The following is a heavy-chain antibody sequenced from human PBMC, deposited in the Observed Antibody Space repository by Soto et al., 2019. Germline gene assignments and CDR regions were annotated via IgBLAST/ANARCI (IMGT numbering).Heavy chain of an antibody. CDR1: GFMFGTYA. CDR3: ARHLVPELEPTTPYYNGLDV. D-gene: IGHD1-1*01. Sequence: PGGSLRLSCAASGFMFGTYAMHWVRQAPGQGLDWVAVISYDGSNKYSADSVKGRLTISRDNSKNTVYLQVNSLTAEDTAVYYCARHLVPELEPTTPYYNGLDVWGQGTTVTVSS. J-gene: IGHJ6*02. CDR2: ISYDGSNK. V-gene: IGHV3-30-3*01.